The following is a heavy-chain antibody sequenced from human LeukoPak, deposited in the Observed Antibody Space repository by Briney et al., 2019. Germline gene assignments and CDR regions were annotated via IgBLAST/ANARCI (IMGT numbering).Heavy chain of an antibody. V-gene: IGHV1-18*01. Sequence: ASLKVSCKASGYTFTSYGISWVRQAPGQGLEWMGWISAYNGNTNYAQKLQGRVTMTTDTSTSTAYMELRSLRSDDTAVYYCARDVVVVAATVTPWFDPWGQGTLVTVSS. CDR1: GYTFTSYG. CDR3: ARDVVVVAATVTPWFDP. D-gene: IGHD2-15*01. J-gene: IGHJ5*02. CDR2: ISAYNGNT.